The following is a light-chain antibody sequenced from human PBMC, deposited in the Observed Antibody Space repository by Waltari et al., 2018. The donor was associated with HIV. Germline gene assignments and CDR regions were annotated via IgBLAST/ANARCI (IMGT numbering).Light chain of an antibody. CDR3: CSYAGSHTPWV. CDR2: AVS. CDR1: SSDVGGYNY. Sequence: QSALTQPRSVTGSPGQSVTISCTGTSSDVGGYNYVSWYQQHPGKAPKLIIYAVSKRPSGVPDRFSGSKSGNTASLTISGLQAEDEVHYYCCSYAGSHTPWVFGGGTKVTVL. V-gene: IGLV2-11*01. J-gene: IGLJ3*02.